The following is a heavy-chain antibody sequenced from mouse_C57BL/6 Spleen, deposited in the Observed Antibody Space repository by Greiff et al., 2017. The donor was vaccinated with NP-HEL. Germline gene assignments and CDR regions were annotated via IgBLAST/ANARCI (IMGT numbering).Heavy chain of an antibody. V-gene: IGHV5-16*01. CDR1: GFTFSDYY. CDR2: INYDGSST. CDR3: ARGDGYPSMDY. D-gene: IGHD2-3*01. Sequence: EVQLVESEGGLVQPGSSMKLSCTASGFTFSDYYMAWVRQVPEKGLEWVANINYDGSSTYYLDSLKSRFIISRDNAKNILYLQMSSLKSEDTATYYCARGDGYPSMDYWGQGTSVTVSS. J-gene: IGHJ4*01.